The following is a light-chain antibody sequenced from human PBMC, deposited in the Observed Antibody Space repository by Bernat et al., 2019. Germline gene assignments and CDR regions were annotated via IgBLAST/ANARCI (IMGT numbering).Light chain of an antibody. J-gene: IGKJ2*01. Sequence: IQMTQSPSTLSASVGDRVTVTCWASQSIGTWLAWYQQRPGKAPKILIYKASNLADGVPSRFSGSGSGTDFTLTISRLQPDDFATYYCQHYNSYPVTFGQGTKVQIK. CDR3: QHYNSYPVT. V-gene: IGKV1-5*03. CDR2: KAS. CDR1: QSIGTW.